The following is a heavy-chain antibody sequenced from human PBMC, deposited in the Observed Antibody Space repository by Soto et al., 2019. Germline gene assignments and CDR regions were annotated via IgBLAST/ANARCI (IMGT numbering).Heavy chain of an antibody. J-gene: IGHJ6*02. CDR2: ISKSSSVI. Sequence: EVQLVESGGGLVQPGGSLRLSCAASGSNFSSSEMHWVRQAPGKGLEWVSYISKSSSVIYYADSVKGRFTISRDNAKNLLYMQMNSLRAEDTAVYFGASVNLRFSYGIDVWGQGTTVTVSS. D-gene: IGHD3-3*01. CDR3: ASVNLRFSYGIDV. V-gene: IGHV3-48*03. CDR1: GSNFSSSE.